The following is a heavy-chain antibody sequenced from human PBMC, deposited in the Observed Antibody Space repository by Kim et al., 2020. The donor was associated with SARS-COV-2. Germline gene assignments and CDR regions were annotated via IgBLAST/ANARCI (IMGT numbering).Heavy chain of an antibody. Sequence: GGSLRLSCAASGFIFRNFGIHWVRQAPGKGLEWVAFISNDGTFTTYADSVKGRFTISRDYGENTVYLQMYSLFAGDTALYYCARPSSSHFDFWGQGTLVTVSS. D-gene: IGHD3-10*01. J-gene: IGHJ4*02. CDR2: ISNDGTFT. CDR3: ARPSSSHFDF. V-gene: IGHV3-33*01. CDR1: GFIFRNFG.